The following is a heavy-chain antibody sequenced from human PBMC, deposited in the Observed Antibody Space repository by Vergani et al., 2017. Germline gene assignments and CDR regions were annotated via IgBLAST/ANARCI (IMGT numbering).Heavy chain of an antibody. J-gene: IGHJ4*02. CDR2: IYYIGST. D-gene: IGHD1-1*01. Sequence: QVQLQESGPGLVKPSETLSLTCTVSGGSISSYNWSWIRQPPGKGLEWIGYIYYIGSTNYNPSLKSRVTISVETSKNQFSLKLSSVTAADTAVYYCARARLEFDYWGQGTLVTVSS. V-gene: IGHV4-59*01. CDR3: ARARLEFDY. CDR1: GGSISSYN.